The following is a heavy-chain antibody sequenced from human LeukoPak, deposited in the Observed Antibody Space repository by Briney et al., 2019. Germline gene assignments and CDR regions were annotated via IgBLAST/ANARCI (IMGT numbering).Heavy chain of an antibody. CDR1: GGSISSGSYY. CDR3: AREHCNGGSCYSNWFDP. Sequence: PSQTLSLTCTVSGGSISSGSYYWSWIRQPAGKGLEWIGRIYTSGSTNYNPSLKSRVTISVDTSKNQFSLKLSSVTAADTAVYYCAREHCNGGSCYSNWFDPWGQGTLVTVSS. D-gene: IGHD2-15*01. V-gene: IGHV4-61*02. CDR2: IYTSGST. J-gene: IGHJ5*02.